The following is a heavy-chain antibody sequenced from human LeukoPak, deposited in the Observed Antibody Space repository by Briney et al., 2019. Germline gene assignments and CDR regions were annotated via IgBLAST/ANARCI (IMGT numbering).Heavy chain of an antibody. D-gene: IGHD2-2*01. CDR1: GGSFSGYY. CDR2: INHSGST. J-gene: IGHJ6*04. Sequence: PSETLSLTCAVYGGSFSGYYWSWIRQPPGKGLEWIGEINHSGSTNYNPSLKSRVTISVDTSKNQFSLKLSSVTAADTAVYYCARGRGYCSSTSCFHYYGMDVWGKGTTVTVSS. CDR3: ARGRGYCSSTSCFHYYGMDV. V-gene: IGHV4-34*01.